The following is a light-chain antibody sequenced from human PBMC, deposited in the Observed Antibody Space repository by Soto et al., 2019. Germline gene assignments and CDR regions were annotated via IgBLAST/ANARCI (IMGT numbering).Light chain of an antibody. Sequence: DIQLTQSPSFLSASVGDRVTITCRASQGIRSYLALYQQRPGKAPELLIYGASTLRPGGASRFSGSGSGTEFTLSISSLQPEDFATYCCQQLNTFPPVFPFGPGTKVDIK. CDR1: QGIRSY. J-gene: IGKJ3*01. CDR3: QQLNTFPPVFP. CDR2: GAS. V-gene: IGKV1-9*01.